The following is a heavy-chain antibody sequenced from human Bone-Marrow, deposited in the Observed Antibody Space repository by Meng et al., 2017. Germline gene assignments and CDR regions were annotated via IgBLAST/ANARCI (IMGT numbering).Heavy chain of an antibody. D-gene: IGHD5-12*01. CDR1: GGSFSGYY. V-gene: IGHV4-34*01. CDR3: ARAKRIYSGYGWWFDP. J-gene: IGHJ5*02. Sequence: QGQLQLWGAGLLKPSETLSLPCAVYGGSFSGYYWSWIRQPPGKGLEWIGEINHSGSTNYNPSLKSRVTISVDTSKNQFSLKLSSVTAADTAVYYCARAKRIYSGYGWWFDPWGQGTLVTVSS. CDR2: INHSGST.